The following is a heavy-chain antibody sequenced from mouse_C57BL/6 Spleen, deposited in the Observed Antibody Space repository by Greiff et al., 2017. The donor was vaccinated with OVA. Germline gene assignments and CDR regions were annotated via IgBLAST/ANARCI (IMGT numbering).Heavy chain of an antibody. Sequence: VQLQQSGAELARPGASVKMSCKASGYTFTSYTMHWVKQRPGQGLEWIGYINPSSGYTKYNQKFKDKATLTADKSSSTAYMQLSSLTSEDSAVYYCAREGARGGYDAWFAYWGQGTLVTVSA. D-gene: IGHD2-2*01. V-gene: IGHV1-4*01. J-gene: IGHJ3*01. CDR3: AREGARGGYDAWFAY. CDR2: INPSSGYT. CDR1: GYTFTSYT.